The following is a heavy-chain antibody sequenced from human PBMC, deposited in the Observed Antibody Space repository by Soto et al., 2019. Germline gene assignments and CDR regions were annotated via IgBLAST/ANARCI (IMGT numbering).Heavy chain of an antibody. J-gene: IGHJ4*02. D-gene: IGHD6-19*01. Sequence: EVQLLESGGGLVQPGGSLRLSCAASGFTFSSYAMTWVRQAPGKGLEWVSTISRSGDGTYYRDSVKGRFTISRDNSKNTVYLQMNSLRAEDTAGYYCAKTDKFNPQSSGWANRFDYWGQGTLVTVSS. CDR1: GFTFSSYA. V-gene: IGHV3-23*01. CDR2: ISRSGDGT. CDR3: AKTDKFNPQSSGWANRFDY.